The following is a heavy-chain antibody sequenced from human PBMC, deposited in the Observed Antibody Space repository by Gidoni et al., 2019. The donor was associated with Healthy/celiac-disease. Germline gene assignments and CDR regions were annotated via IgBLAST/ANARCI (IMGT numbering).Heavy chain of an antibody. CDR1: GCTFSSYS. CDR3: ARGDGSGWYPLDY. D-gene: IGHD6-19*01. CDR2: ISSSSSYI. J-gene: IGHJ4*02. Sequence: EVQLVESGGGLVKPGWSLRRSCAASGCTFSSYSMNWVRQAPGKGLEWVSSISSSSSYIYYADSVKGRFTISRDNAKNSLYLQMNSLRAEDTAVYYCARGDGSGWYPLDYWGQGTLVTVSS. V-gene: IGHV3-21*03.